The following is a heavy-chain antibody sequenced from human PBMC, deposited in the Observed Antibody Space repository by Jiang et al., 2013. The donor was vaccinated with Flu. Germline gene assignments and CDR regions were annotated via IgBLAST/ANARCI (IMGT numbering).Heavy chain of an antibody. CDR1: GGSISSSSYY. CDR2: IYYSGST. V-gene: IGHV4-39*01. J-gene: IGHJ4*02. D-gene: IGHD6-19*01. CDR3: AIVTYSSGWYMNY. Sequence: GSGLVKPSETLSLTCTVSGGSISSSSYYWGWIRQPPGKGLEWIGSIYYSGSTYYNPSLKSRVTISVDTSKNQFSLKLSSVTAADTAVYYCAIVTYSSGWYMNYWGQGTLVTVSS.